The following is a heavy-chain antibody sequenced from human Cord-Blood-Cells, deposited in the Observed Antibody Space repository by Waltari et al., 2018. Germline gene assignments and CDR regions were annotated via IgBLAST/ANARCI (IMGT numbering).Heavy chain of an antibody. CDR1: GYTLTELS. J-gene: IGHJ6*02. CDR3: ATHSEYYDSSGYYYYGMDV. Sequence: QVQPVQSGAEVKKPGASVKVSCKVSGYTLTELSMHWVRPAPGKGLEWMGGFDPEDGETIYAQKFQGRVTMTEDTSTDTAYMELSSLRSEDTAVYYCATHSEYYDSSGYYYYGMDVWGQGTTVTVSS. CDR2: FDPEDGET. V-gene: IGHV1-24*01. D-gene: IGHD3-22*01.